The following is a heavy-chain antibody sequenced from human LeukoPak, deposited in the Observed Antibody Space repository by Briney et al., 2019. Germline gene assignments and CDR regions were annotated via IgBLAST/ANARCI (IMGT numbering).Heavy chain of an antibody. CDR2: ISAYNGNT. J-gene: IGHJ6*03. V-gene: IGHV1-18*01. Sequence: ASVKVSCKASGYTFTSYGISWVRQAPGQGLEWMGWISAYNGNTNYAQKFQGRVTITADESTSTAYMELSSLRSEDTAVYYCARGITMVRGVMDYYYYMDVWGKGTTVTISS. CDR3: ARGITMVRGVMDYYYYMDV. CDR1: GYTFTSYG. D-gene: IGHD3-10*01.